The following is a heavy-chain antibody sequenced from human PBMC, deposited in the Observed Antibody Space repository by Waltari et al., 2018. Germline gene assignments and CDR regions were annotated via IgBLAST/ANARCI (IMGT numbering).Heavy chain of an antibody. J-gene: IGHJ4*02. CDR3: ARDHAVGWSDY. CDR1: GFTFDDYG. D-gene: IGHD1-26*01. V-gene: IGHV3-20*01. CDR2: IKWNGGST. Sequence: EVQLVESGGGVVRPGGSLRLSCAASGFTFDDYGMRWVRQAPGKGLEWVSGIKWNGGSTGYADSVKVRFTISRDNAKNSLYLQMNSLIAEDTALYHCARDHAVGWSDYWGQGTLVTVSS.